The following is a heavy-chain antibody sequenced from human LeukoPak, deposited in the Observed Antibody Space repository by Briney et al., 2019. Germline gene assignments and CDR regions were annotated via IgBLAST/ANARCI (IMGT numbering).Heavy chain of an antibody. V-gene: IGHV3-21*01. Sequence: GGSLRLSCAASGFTFSSYSMNWVRQAPGKGLEWVSSITTSSSYIYYADSVKGQFTISRDNARNSLYLHMNSLRAEDTAVYYCARDLGGYSYGSHFDYWGQGTLVTVSS. CDR3: ARDLGGYSYGSHFDY. CDR2: ITTSSSYI. J-gene: IGHJ4*02. D-gene: IGHD5-18*01. CDR1: GFTFSSYS.